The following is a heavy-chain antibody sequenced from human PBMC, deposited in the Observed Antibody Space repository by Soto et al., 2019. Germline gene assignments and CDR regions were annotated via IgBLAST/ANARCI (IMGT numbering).Heavy chain of an antibody. CDR1: GGSISSSSYY. Sequence: QLQLQESGPGLVKPSETLSLTCTVSGGSISSSSYYWGWIRQPPGKGLEWIGSIYYSGSTYYNPSLKSQVTISVDTSKNQFSLKLSSVTAADTAVYYCARRVGPYYFDYWGQGTLVTVSS. CDR3: ARRVGPYYFDY. CDR2: IYYSGST. J-gene: IGHJ4*02. D-gene: IGHD1-26*01. V-gene: IGHV4-39*01.